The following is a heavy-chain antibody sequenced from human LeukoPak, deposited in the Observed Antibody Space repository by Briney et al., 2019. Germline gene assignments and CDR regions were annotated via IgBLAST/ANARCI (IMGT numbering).Heavy chain of an antibody. CDR3: ARQAQQLLRRYYYYMDV. D-gene: IGHD6-13*01. J-gene: IGHJ6*03. CDR1: GGSFSGYY. Sequence: SETLSLTCAVYGGSFSGYYWSWIRQPPGKGLEWIGEINHSGSTNYNPSLKSRVTISVDTSKNQFSLKLSSVTAADTAVYYCARQAQQLLRRYYYYMDVWGKGTTVTVSS. V-gene: IGHV4-34*01. CDR2: INHSGST.